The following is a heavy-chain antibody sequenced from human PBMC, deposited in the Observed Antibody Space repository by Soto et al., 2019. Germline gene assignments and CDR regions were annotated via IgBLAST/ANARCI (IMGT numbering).Heavy chain of an antibody. V-gene: IGHV5-10-1*01. CDR2: IDPSDSST. CDR1: GXTFTSYW. J-gene: IGHJ4*02. D-gene: IGHD5-18*01. CDR3: AATGYTYGYHFDH. Sequence: LGESLKISCKASGXTFTSYWITXVRQMPGKGLEWMGSIDPSDSSTNYSPSFQGHVTISTDKSSSTAHLQWSSLKVSDTATYYCAATGYTYGYHFDHWGQGTQVTVSS.